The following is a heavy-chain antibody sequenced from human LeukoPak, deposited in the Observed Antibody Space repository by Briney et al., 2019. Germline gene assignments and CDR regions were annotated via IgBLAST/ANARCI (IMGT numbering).Heavy chain of an antibody. CDR3: ARGDSSSWLGAFDI. Sequence: ASVKVSCKASGYTFTSYGISWVRQAPGQGLEWMGWTSAYNGNTNYAQKLQGRVTMTTDTSTSTAYMELRSLRSDDTAVYYCARGDSSSWLGAFDIWGQGTMVTVSS. CDR2: TSAYNGNT. D-gene: IGHD6-13*01. J-gene: IGHJ3*02. CDR1: GYTFTSYG. V-gene: IGHV1-18*01.